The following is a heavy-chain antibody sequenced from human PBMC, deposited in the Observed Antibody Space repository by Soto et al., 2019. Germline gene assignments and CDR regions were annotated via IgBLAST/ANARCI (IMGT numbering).Heavy chain of an antibody. D-gene: IGHD3-10*01. J-gene: IGHJ4*02. CDR2: IYYSGSS. CDR1: GDSISSGGYY. V-gene: IGHV4-31*03. CDR3: ARASGGRVYQFEY. Sequence: QVQLQESGPGLVKPSQTLSLTCTVSGDSISSGGYYWSWIRQHPGKGLEWIGYIYYSGSSYYNPSLKSRVTISVDTSKNQFSLNLSSVTAADTAVYYCARASGGRVYQFEYWGQGTLVTVSS.